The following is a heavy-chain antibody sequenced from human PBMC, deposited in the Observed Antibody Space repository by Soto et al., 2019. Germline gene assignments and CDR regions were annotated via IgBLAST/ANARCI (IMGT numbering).Heavy chain of an antibody. CDR3: ARGRGQDYDILTGYYDFDY. CDR1: GGSFSGYY. Sequence: SETLSLTCAVYGGSFSGYYWSWIRQPPGKGLEWIGEINHSGSTNYNPSLKSRVTTSVDTSKNQFSLKLSSVTAADTAVYYCARGRGQDYDILTGYYDFDYWGQGTLVTVSS. CDR2: INHSGST. J-gene: IGHJ4*02. D-gene: IGHD3-9*01. V-gene: IGHV4-34*01.